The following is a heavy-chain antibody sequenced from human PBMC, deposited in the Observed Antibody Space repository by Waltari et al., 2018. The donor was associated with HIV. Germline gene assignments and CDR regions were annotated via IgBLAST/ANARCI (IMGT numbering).Heavy chain of an antibody. CDR2: SYYSGST. Sequence: QVQLQESGPGLVKPSETLSLTCTVSGGSVSSGSYYWSWIRQPPGKGLEWIGYSYYSGSTNYNPSLKSRVTISVDTSKNQFSLKLSSVTAADTAVYYCARDSSYDFWSGYLNHYYYGMDVWGQGTTVTVSS. J-gene: IGHJ6*02. V-gene: IGHV4-61*01. CDR3: ARDSSYDFWSGYLNHYYYGMDV. D-gene: IGHD3-3*01. CDR1: GGSVSSGSYY.